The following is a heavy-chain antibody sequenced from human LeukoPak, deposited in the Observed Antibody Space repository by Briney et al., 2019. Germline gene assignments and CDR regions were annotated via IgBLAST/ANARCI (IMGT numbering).Heavy chain of an antibody. CDR2: INPSGGST. Sequence: ASVKVSCKASGYTFTSYYMHWVRQAPGQGLEWMGIINPSGGSTSYAQKFQGRVTMTRDTSTSTVHMELSSLRSEDTAVYYCARDGGLYYDSSGYYLGPDYWGQGTLVTVSS. CDR1: GYTFTSYY. CDR3: ARDGGLYYDSSGYYLGPDY. J-gene: IGHJ4*02. V-gene: IGHV1-46*01. D-gene: IGHD3-22*01.